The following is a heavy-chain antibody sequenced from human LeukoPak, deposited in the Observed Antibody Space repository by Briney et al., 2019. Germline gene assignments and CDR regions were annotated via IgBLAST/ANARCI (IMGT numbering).Heavy chain of an antibody. D-gene: IGHD4-23*01. Sequence: SETLSLTCAVYGGSFSGYYWSWIRQPPGKGLEWIGEINHNGSTNYNPSLKSRVTISVDTSKNQFSLKLSSVTAADTAVYYCARDYGGNSWYWGQGTLVTVSS. CDR3: ARDYGGNSWY. CDR2: INHNGST. J-gene: IGHJ4*02. V-gene: IGHV4-34*01. CDR1: GGSFSGYY.